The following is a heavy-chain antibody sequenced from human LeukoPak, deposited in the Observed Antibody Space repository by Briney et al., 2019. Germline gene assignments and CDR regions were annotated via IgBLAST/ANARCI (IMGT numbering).Heavy chain of an antibody. D-gene: IGHD3-22*01. CDR2: ISSSSSYI. CDR1: GFTFSSYS. V-gene: IGHV3-21*01. Sequence: GGSLRLSCAASGFTFSSYSMNWVRQAPGKGLEWVSSISSSSSYIYYADSVKGRFTISRDNAKNSLYLQMNSLRAEDTAVYYCATLTYYYDSSGYKRPFDYWGQGTLVTVSS. J-gene: IGHJ4*02. CDR3: ATLTYYYDSSGYKRPFDY.